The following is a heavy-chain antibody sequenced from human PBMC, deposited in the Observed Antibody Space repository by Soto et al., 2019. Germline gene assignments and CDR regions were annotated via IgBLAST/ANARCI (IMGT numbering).Heavy chain of an antibody. Sequence: ASVKVSCKASGYTFTSYYMHWVRQAPGQGLEWMGIINPSGGSTSYAQKFQGRVTMTRDTSTSTVYMELSSLRSEDTAVYYCARGRVPAATDSLQWKHGWFDPWGQGTLVTVSS. V-gene: IGHV1-46*01. CDR3: ARGRVPAATDSLQWKHGWFDP. J-gene: IGHJ5*02. CDR1: GYTFTSYY. CDR2: INPSGGST. D-gene: IGHD2-2*01.